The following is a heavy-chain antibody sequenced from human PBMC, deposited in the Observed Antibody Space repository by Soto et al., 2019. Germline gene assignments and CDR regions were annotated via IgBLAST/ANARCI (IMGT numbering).Heavy chain of an antibody. D-gene: IGHD6-13*01. V-gene: IGHV1-18*01. J-gene: IGHJ6*03. CDR2: ISAYNGNT. Sequence: ASVKVSCKASGYTFTSYGISWVRQAPGQGLEWMGWISAYNGNTNYAQKLQGRVTMTTDTSTSTAYMELRSLRSDDTAVFYCARARWQQLINYYHSYTAFGGNGTTDPVS. CDR1: GYTFTSYG. CDR3: ARARWQQLINYYHSYTAF.